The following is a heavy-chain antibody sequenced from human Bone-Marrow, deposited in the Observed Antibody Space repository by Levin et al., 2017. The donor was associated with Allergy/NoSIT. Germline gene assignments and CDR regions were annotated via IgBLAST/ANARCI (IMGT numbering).Heavy chain of an antibody. J-gene: IGHJ5*02. D-gene: IGHD2-2*01. Sequence: PSETLSLTCVVSGDSMSGDYWYNWVRQSPGKGLEWIGERHPNGASNFNPSLKSRVTISVDKSKNEAFLKLTSVTAADMAVYFCAAARAHCSSGSCYFDPWGQGTLVTVSS. CDR1: GDSMSGDYW. CDR2: RHPNGAS. CDR3: AAARAHCSSGSCYFDP. V-gene: IGHV4-4*02.